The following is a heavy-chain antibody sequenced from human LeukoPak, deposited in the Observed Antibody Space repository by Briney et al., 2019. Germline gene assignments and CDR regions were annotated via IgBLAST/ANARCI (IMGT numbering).Heavy chain of an antibody. CDR3: ARGHYGDKYYYYYMDV. V-gene: IGHV4-30-2*03. CDR1: GGSISRGGYY. J-gene: IGHJ6*03. CDR2: IDHSGST. Sequence: SQTLSLTCAVSGGSISRGGYYWGWIRQPPGKGLEWTGSIDHSGSTYYNPSLKSRITISVDTSKNQFSLKLSSVTAADTAVYYCARGHYGDKYYYYYMDVWGKGTTVTVSS. D-gene: IGHD4-17*01.